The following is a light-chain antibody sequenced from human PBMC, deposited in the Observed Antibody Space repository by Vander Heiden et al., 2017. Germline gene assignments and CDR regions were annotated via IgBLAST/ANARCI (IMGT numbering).Light chain of an antibody. J-gene: IGKJ2*01. Sequence: MMPQSPHSLPVPQGARATINCKSSQSVLYSSNKKNYLAWYRQKPGQPPNLLIYWASTREPGVPDRFSGSRSGTDFTLTISSLQAEDLAFYYCQQYYSSPYTFGHGTKLEIK. CDR3: QQYYSSPYT. V-gene: IGKV4-1*01. CDR2: WAS. CDR1: QSVLYSSNKKNY.